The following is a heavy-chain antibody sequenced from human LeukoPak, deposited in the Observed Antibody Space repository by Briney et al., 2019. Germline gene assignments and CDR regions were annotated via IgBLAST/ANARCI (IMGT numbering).Heavy chain of an antibody. D-gene: IGHD5-24*01. CDR3: ARANVEMATIGDYYYYMDV. Sequence: SVKVSCKASGYTFTSYGISWVRQAPGQGLEWMGGIIPIFGTANYAQKFQGRVTITADESTSTAYMELSSLRSEDMAVYYCARANVEMATIGDYYYYMDVWGKGTTVTISS. CDR1: GYTFTSYG. CDR2: IIPIFGTA. J-gene: IGHJ6*03. V-gene: IGHV1-69*13.